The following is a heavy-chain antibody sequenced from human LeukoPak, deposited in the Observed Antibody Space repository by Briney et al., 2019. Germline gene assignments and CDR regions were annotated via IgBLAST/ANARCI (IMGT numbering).Heavy chain of an antibody. Sequence: ASETLSLTCTVSGGSIRSNSYYWGWISQPPGKGLEWIGSISYSGSIYYNPSLKSRVTISVDTSKNHFSLKVTSVTATDTAVYYCARHGSGWYYFDFWGQGALVTVSS. CDR2: ISYSGSI. J-gene: IGHJ4*02. CDR1: GGSIRSNSYY. D-gene: IGHD6-19*01. V-gene: IGHV4-39*01. CDR3: ARHGSGWYYFDF.